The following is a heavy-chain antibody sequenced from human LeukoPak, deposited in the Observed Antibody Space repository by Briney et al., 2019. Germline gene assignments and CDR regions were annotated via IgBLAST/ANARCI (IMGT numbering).Heavy chain of an antibody. CDR2: INPDGGEK. CDR1: GFTFSTYW. J-gene: IGHJ4*02. V-gene: IGHV3-7*01. D-gene: IGHD3-10*01. Sequence: PGGSLRLSCAASGFTFSTYWMSWVRQAPVKGLEWVANINPDGGEKYYLDSVKGRFTISRDNAKSSLHLQMNSLRADDTAVYYCARIPLIRGVPKSFDYWGQGTLVTVSS. CDR3: ARIPLIRGVPKSFDY.